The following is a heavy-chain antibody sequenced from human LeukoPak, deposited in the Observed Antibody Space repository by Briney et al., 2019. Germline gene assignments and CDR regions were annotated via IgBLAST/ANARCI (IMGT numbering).Heavy chain of an antibody. J-gene: IGHJ5*02. V-gene: IGHV3-23*01. CDR1: GFIFSNYA. CDR3: VKGQYSPDNWFDP. Sequence: PGGSLRLSCEASGFIFSNYAMAWVRQAPGKGLEWVSSITCSGTATYYADSVKGRFTLSRDNPRNTPHLHMTNLPGDAPALYYSVKGQYSPDNWFDPWGQGTLVTVSS. D-gene: IGHD2-21*01. CDR2: ITCSGTAT.